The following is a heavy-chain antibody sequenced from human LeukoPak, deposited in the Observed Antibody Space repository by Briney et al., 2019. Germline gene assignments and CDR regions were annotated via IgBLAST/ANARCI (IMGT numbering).Heavy chain of an antibody. CDR2: ISTAGSTK. CDR1: GFTFSDYE. Sequence: GRSLRLSCAASGFTFSDYEMNWGRQAPGKGLEWISYISTAGSTKYYAESVKGRFTISRDNAKDSLYLQMNSLRVEDTAVYFCARGGPARSWVYWGQGTLVTVSS. D-gene: IGHD2-2*01. CDR3: ARGGPARSWVY. J-gene: IGHJ4*02. V-gene: IGHV3-48*03.